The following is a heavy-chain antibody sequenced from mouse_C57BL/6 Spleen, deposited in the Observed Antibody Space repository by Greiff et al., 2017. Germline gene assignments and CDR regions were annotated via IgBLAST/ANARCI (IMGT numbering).Heavy chain of an antibody. CDR1: GFTFSDYG. CDR2: ISSGSSTI. J-gene: IGHJ1*03. CDR3: ARGGYYGSDWYFDV. D-gene: IGHD1-1*01. Sequence: EVQLVESGGGLVKPGGSLKLSCAASGFTFSDYGMHWVRQAPEKGLEWVAYISSGSSTIYYADTVKGRFTISRANAKNTLFLQMTSLRSEDTAMYYCARGGYYGSDWYFDVWGTGTTVTVSS. V-gene: IGHV5-17*01.